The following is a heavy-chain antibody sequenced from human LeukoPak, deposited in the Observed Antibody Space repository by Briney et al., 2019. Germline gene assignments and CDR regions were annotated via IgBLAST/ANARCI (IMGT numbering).Heavy chain of an antibody. V-gene: IGHV3-74*01. J-gene: IGHJ6*03. CDR2: INSDGFSI. Sequence: GGSLRLSCAASGFTFSAYWMHWVRQAPGKGLVWVSRINSDGFSIAYADSVKGRFTISRDNAKNTLYLHMNSLRAEDTAVYYCARVVGHYYYMDVWGKGTTVTVSS. CDR3: ARVVGHYYYMDV. CDR1: GFTFSAYW. D-gene: IGHD2-15*01.